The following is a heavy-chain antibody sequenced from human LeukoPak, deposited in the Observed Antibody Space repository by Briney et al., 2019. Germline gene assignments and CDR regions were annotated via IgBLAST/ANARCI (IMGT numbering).Heavy chain of an antibody. J-gene: IGHJ4*02. CDR3: ARVTGFDIVATIFDY. D-gene: IGHD5-12*01. CDR2: IYYSGST. Sequence: SETLSLTCTVSGGSISSGDYYWSWIRQPPGKGLEWIGYIYYSGSTYYNPSLKSRVTISVDTSKNQFSLKLSSVTAADTAVYYCARVTGFDIVATIFDYWGQGTLVTVSS. CDR1: GGSISSGDYY. V-gene: IGHV4-30-4*01.